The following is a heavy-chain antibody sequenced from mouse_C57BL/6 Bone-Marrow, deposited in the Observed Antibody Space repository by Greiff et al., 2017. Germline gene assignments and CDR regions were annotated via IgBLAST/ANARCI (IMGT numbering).Heavy chain of an antibody. Sequence: VKLMESGAELAKPGASVKLSCKASGYTFTSYWMHWVKQRPGQGLEWIGYINPSSGYTKYNQKFKDKATLTADNSSSTAYMQLSSLTYEDAAVYYCGRGGGAMDYWGQGTSVTVSS. J-gene: IGHJ4*01. CDR2: INPSSGYT. CDR3: GRGGGAMDY. V-gene: IGHV1-7*01. CDR1: GYTFTSYW.